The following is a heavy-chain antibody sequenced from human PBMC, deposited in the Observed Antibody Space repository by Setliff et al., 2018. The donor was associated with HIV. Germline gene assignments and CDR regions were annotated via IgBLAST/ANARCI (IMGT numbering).Heavy chain of an antibody. J-gene: IGHJ6*03. D-gene: IGHD2-15*01. CDR2: INPNSGGT. Sequence: VASVKVSCKASGYTFTGYYMHWVRQAPGQGLEWMGWINPNSGGTNYAQKFQGWVTMTRDTSISTAYMELSRLRSDDTAVYYCARGPVVTVRWWYYYYYMDVWGKGTTVTAP. V-gene: IGHV1-2*04. CDR3: ARGPVVTVRWWYYYYYMDV. CDR1: GYTFTGYY.